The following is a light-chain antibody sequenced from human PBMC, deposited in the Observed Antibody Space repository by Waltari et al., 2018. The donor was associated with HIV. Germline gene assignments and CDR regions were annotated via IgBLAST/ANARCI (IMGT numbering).Light chain of an antibody. V-gene: IGLV1-51*01. CDR1: SSNFGSGF. Sequence: QPALTQPPSVSVAPGQKVTISCSGSSSNFGSGFVSWYQHLPGAAPRLLIYYNTKRPSWLSDRFSGSKSGTSATLGITGLQTGDEADYYCGTWDSSVGAAVFGGGTRLTVL. CDR3: GTWDSSVGAAV. J-gene: IGLJ3*02. CDR2: YNT.